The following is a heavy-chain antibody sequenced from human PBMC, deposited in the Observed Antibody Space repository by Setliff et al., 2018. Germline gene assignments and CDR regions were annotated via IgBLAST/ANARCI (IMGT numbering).Heavy chain of an antibody. D-gene: IGHD1-26*01. V-gene: IGHV2-70*11. CDR3: ARTVRSGSYHYYYMDV. J-gene: IGHJ6*03. CDR2: IDWDDDK. CDR1: GFAISTSGMC. Sequence: SGPTLVNPTQTLTLTCTFSGFAISTSGMCVSWIRQSPGKALEWLARIDWDDDKYYSTSLKTRLTISKDTSKNQVVLTMTNMDSVDTATYYCARTVRSGSYHYYYMDVWGKGTTVTVSS.